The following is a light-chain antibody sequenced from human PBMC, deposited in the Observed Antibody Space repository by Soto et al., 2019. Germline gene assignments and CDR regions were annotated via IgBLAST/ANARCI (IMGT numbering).Light chain of an antibody. Sequence: EIVLTQSPGTLSLSPGERATLSCRARQRTTSTYLAWYQQKPGQAPRLLIYGASNRATGIPDRVSGSGSGTDFTLTISRLEAEDFAVYYCHQYGSSPITFGQGTRLESK. CDR1: QRTTSTY. V-gene: IGKV3-20*01. CDR2: GAS. CDR3: HQYGSSPIT. J-gene: IGKJ5*01.